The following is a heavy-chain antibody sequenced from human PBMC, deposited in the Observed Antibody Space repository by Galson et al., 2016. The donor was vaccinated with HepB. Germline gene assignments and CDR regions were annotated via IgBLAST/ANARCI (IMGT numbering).Heavy chain of an antibody. Sequence: SLRLSCAASGFTFSSYAMSWVRQAPGKGLEWVSGTSGRGGDINYADSVKGRFTISRDNSKNMLHLQMNSLRAEDTAVYYCAKDSRLRFLEWLSSYYFDSWGQGTLVTVSS. J-gene: IGHJ4*02. D-gene: IGHD3-3*01. CDR1: GFTFSSYA. V-gene: IGHV3-23*01. CDR2: TSGRGGDI. CDR3: AKDSRLRFLEWLSSYYFDS.